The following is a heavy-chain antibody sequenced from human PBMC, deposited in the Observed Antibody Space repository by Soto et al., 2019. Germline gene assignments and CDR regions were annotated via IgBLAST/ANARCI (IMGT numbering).Heavy chain of an antibody. V-gene: IGHV3-30-3*01. CDR3: ARDLGYSSGRKPLKYYYYGMDV. CDR1: GFTFSSYA. Sequence: GGSLRLSCAASGFTFSSYAMHWVRQAPGKGLEWVAVISYDGSNKYYADSVKGRFTISRDNSKNTLYLQMNSLRAEDTAVYYCARDLGYSSGRKPLKYYYYGMDVWGQGTTVTVSS. D-gene: IGHD6-19*01. CDR2: ISYDGSNK. J-gene: IGHJ6*02.